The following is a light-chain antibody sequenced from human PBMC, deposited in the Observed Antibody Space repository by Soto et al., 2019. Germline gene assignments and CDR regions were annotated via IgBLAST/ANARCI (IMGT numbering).Light chain of an antibody. V-gene: IGKV1-33*01. Sequence: DIPMTQSPSSLSASVGDRVTITCQASQDINNYLNWCQQKPGKAPKLLLYDASNLETGVPSRFSGGGSGTDFTFTISSLQSEDIAIYCCQHYDNLPPKLTFGGGTKVEIK. CDR1: QDINNY. CDR2: DAS. J-gene: IGKJ4*01. CDR3: QHYDNLPPKLT.